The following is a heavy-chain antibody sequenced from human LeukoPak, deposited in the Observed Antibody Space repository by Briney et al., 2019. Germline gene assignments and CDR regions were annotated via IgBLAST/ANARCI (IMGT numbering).Heavy chain of an antibody. CDR1: GFTFSSYS. CDR3: ARDKVQSIAVAGPGDY. D-gene: IGHD6-19*01. CDR2: ISSSSSYI. J-gene: IGHJ4*02. Sequence: GGSLRLSCAASGFTFSSYSMNWVRPAPGKGLEWVSSISSSSSYIYYADSVKGRFTISRDNAKNSLYLQMNSLRAEDTAVYYCARDKVQSIAVAGPGDYWGQGTLVTVSS. V-gene: IGHV3-21*01.